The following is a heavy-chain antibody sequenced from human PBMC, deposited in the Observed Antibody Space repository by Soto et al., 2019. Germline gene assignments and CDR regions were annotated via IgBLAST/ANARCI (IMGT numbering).Heavy chain of an antibody. D-gene: IGHD4-4*01. J-gene: IGHJ6*02. CDR1: GFSLNTNGMG. CDR3: AGCNYESGLDV. V-gene: IGHV2-5*02. CDR2: IYWDEDK. Sequence: QITLKESGPTLVRPTQPLTLTCSFSGFSLNTNGMGVGWIRQPPGKALEWLAFIYWDEDKRYSPSLKTRLTVTTDTSKNEVVLTLTNLDPLATGTDNCAGCNYESGLDVWGQGTTVTVSS.